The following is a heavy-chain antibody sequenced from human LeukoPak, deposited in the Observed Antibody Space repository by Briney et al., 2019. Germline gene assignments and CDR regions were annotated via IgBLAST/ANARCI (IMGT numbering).Heavy chain of an antibody. J-gene: IGHJ3*02. CDR3: ARDPAGSPTAALGHAFDI. V-gene: IGHV4-31*03. D-gene: IGHD2-2*01. Sequence: SETLSLTCTVSGGSISSGGYYWSWIRQHPGKGLEWIGYIYYSGSTYYNPSLKSRVTISVDTSKNQFSLKLSSMTAADTAVYYCARDPAGSPTAALGHAFDIWGQGTMVTVSS. CDR2: IYYSGST. CDR1: GGSISSGGYY.